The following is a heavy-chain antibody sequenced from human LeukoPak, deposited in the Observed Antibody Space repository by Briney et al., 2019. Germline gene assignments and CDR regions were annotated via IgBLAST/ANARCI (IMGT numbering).Heavy chain of an antibody. CDR3: ARDPQVVVAGARADYYYGMDV. CDR2: IIPIFGIA. Sequence: AAVKVSRKSSVGTFSSYAISWVRPPPAQGLEWMGRIIPIFGIANYAQNVQGRVTITTDKSTNTVYMELSSVRAEDTAVYYCARDPQVVVAGARADYYYGMDVWGQGTTVTVSS. J-gene: IGHJ6*02. CDR1: VGTFSSYA. V-gene: IGHV1-69*10. D-gene: IGHD2-2*01.